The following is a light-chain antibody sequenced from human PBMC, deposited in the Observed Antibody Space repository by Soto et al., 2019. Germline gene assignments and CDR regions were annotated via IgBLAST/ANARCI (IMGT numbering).Light chain of an antibody. CDR2: EGT. Sequence: QSVLTQPASVSGSPGQSITISCTGTSGDVGTYYLXXWYQQHXGKVPKVMXYEGTKRPSGVSFRFSGSKSGNTASLTISSLQAEDEANYYCSSYAGNNIFVFGTGTKVTVL. V-gene: IGLV2-23*01. J-gene: IGLJ1*01. CDR3: SSYAGNNIFV. CDR1: SGDVGTYYL.